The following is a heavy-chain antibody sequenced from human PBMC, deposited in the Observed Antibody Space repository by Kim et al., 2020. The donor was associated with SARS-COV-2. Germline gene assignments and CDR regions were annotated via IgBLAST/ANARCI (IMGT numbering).Heavy chain of an antibody. CDR3: ASGQPLDY. J-gene: IGHJ4*02. CDR1: GGSIRSGGKF. V-gene: IGHV4-31*03. CDR2: ISYSGNS. D-gene: IGHD2-2*01. Sequence: SETLSLTCSVSGGSIRSGGKFWTWIRQHPAKGLEWIGYISYSGNSHYSPSLRSRVSISLQTSENQFSLELTSVTAADTAVYYCASGQPLDYWGQGTLVT.